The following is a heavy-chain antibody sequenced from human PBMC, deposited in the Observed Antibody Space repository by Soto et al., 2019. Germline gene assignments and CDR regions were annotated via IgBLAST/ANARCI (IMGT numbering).Heavy chain of an antibody. CDR1: GFTFSTYS. V-gene: IGHV3-21*02. D-gene: IGHD1-1*01. J-gene: IGHJ6*02. CDR3: ARDSYNRQQGLDV. CDR2: ISSSADYI. Sequence: EVQLVESGGGLVKPGGSLRLSCAASGFTFSTYSINWVRQAPGKGLEWVASISSSADYIYYADSVKGRFTISRDNAQNSVFLQMNSLRAEDTAVYFCARDSYNRQQGLDVCGHGTTVTVSS.